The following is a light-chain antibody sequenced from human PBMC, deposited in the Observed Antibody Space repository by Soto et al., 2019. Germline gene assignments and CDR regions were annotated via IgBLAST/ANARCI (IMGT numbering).Light chain of an antibody. CDR3: QQYYEWPLT. CDR1: QSVDRS. Sequence: EIVMTQSPAALSLSPGEGVTLSCRASQSVDRSLAWYQQRPGQAPKLLIYRAPTRATDTPVRFSGIGSGTEFTFTIRSLQSEDGVVYNCQQYYEWPLTFGGGTKVEIK. CDR2: RAP. J-gene: IGKJ4*01. V-gene: IGKV3D-15*01.